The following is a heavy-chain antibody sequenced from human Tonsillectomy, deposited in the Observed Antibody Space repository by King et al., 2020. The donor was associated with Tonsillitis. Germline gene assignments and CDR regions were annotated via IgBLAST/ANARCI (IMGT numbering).Heavy chain of an antibody. CDR1: GFTFSDYY. J-gene: IGHJ4*02. V-gene: IGHV3-11*04. CDR2: ISSSGSTI. Sequence: VQLVESGGGLVKPGGSLRLSCAASGFTFSDYYMSWIRQAPGKGLEWVSYISSSGSTIYYADSVKGRFTISRDNAKNSLYLQMNSLRAEDTAVYYCASLRRITMIVVPGASYSFDYWGQGTLVTVSS. CDR3: ASLRRITMIVVPGASYSFDY. D-gene: IGHD3-22*01.